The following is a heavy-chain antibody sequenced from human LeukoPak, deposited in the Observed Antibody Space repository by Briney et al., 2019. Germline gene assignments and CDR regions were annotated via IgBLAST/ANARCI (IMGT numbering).Heavy chain of an antibody. CDR1: GFTFSSYG. Sequence: GGSLRLSCAASGFTFSSYGIHWVRQAPGKGLEWVAFIRYDGSNKYYADSVKGRFTISRDNSKNTLYLQMNSLRAEDTAVYYCAKDGEGYCSSTSCYEPSYFDYWGRGTLVTVSS. D-gene: IGHD2-2*01. J-gene: IGHJ4*02. CDR3: AKDGEGYCSSTSCYEPSYFDY. V-gene: IGHV3-30*02. CDR2: IRYDGSNK.